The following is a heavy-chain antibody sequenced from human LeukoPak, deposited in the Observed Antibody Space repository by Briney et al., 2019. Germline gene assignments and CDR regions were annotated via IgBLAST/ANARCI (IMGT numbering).Heavy chain of an antibody. CDR1: GYSFTSYW. CDR2: IYPGDSDT. J-gene: IGHJ6*03. V-gene: IGHV5-51*01. Sequence: GESVKISCKGSGYSFTSYWIGWVRQMPGKGLEWMGTIYPGDSDTKYSPSFQGQVTISADASISTAYLQWSSLKASDTAMYYCARGPDYYYMDVWGKGTTVTVSS. CDR3: ARGPDYYYMDV.